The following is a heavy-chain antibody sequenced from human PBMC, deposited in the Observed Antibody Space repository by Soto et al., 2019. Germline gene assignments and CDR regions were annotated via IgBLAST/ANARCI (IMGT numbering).Heavy chain of an antibody. D-gene: IGHD3-9*01. Sequence: SETLSLTCAVYGGSFSGYYWSWIRQPPGKGLEWIGEINHSGSTNYNPSLKSRVTISVDTSKNQFSLKLSSVTAADTAVYYCARGSTYYDILTGEIGMDVWGQGNTVT. J-gene: IGHJ6*02. V-gene: IGHV4-34*01. CDR1: GGSFSGYY. CDR2: INHSGST. CDR3: ARGSTYYDILTGEIGMDV.